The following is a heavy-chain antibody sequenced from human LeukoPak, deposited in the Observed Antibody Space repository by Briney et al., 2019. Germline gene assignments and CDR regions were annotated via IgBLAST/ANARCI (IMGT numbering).Heavy chain of an antibody. V-gene: IGHV4-34*01. CDR1: GGSFSGYY. CDR2: INHSGST. D-gene: IGHD3-10*01. Sequence: LETLSLTCAVYGGSFSGYYWSWIRQPPGKGLEWIGEINHSGSTNYNPSLKSRVTISVDTSKNQFSLKLSSVTAADTAVYYCARGGRGYYYGSGSSFDYWGQGTLVTVSS. CDR3: ARGGRGYYYGSGSSFDY. J-gene: IGHJ4*02.